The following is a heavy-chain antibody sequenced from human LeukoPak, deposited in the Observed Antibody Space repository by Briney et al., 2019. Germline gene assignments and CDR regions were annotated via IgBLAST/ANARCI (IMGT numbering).Heavy chain of an antibody. D-gene: IGHD4-11*01. J-gene: IGHJ4*02. CDR2: ITSSGTTI. CDR1: GFTFSDYY. Sequence: PGGSLRLSCAASGFTFSDYYMSWIRQAPGKGLEWISYITSSGTTIYYADSVKGRFTISRANAKNSLYLQMNSLRAEDTAVYYCAREDHSNYNYWGQGTLVTVSS. V-gene: IGHV3-11*04. CDR3: AREDHSNYNY.